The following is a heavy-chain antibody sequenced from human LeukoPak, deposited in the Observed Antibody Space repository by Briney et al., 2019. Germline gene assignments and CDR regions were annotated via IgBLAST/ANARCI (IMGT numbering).Heavy chain of an antibody. Sequence: GGSLRLSCAASGFTFSSYAMSWVRQAPGKGLEWVSAISGSGGSTYYADSVKGRFTISRDNSKNTLYLQMNSLRAEDTAVYYCAKDERRLLWFGELLPYYYFDYWGQGTLATVSS. CDR2: ISGSGGST. V-gene: IGHV3-23*01. CDR3: AKDERRLLWFGELLPYYYFDY. J-gene: IGHJ4*02. D-gene: IGHD3-10*01. CDR1: GFTFSSYA.